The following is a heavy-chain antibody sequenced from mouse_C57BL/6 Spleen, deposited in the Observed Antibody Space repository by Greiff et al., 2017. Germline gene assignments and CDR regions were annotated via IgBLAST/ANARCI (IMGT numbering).Heavy chain of an antibody. CDR2: IYPSDSET. CDR1: GYTFTSYW. J-gene: IGHJ2*01. CDR3: ARGPAQVDY. D-gene: IGHD3-2*02. V-gene: IGHV1-61*01. Sequence: VQLQQPGAELVRPGSSVKLSCKASGYTFTSYWMDWVKQRPGQGLEWIGNIYPSDSETHYNQKFKDKATLTVDKSSSTAYMQLSSLTSEDSSVYYCARGPAQVDYGGQGTTLTVSS.